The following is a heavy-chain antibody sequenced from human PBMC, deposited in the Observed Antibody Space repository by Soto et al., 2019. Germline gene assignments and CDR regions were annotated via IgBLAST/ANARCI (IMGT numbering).Heavy chain of an antibody. V-gene: IGHV4-31*03. Sequence: QVQLQESGPGLVKPSQTLSLTCTVSGGSISSGGYYWSWIRQHPGKGLEWIGYIYYRGSTYYNPSLKSRVTISVDTSKNQFSLKLSSVTAADTAVYYCAREPAERSSSPMDYWGQGTLVTFSS. CDR1: GGSISSGGYY. CDR2: IYYRGST. J-gene: IGHJ4*02. CDR3: AREPAERSSSPMDY. D-gene: IGHD6-6*01.